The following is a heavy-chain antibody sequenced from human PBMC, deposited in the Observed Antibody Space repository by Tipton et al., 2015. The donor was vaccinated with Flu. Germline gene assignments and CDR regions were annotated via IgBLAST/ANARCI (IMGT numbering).Heavy chain of an antibody. CDR3: ARDRWEYIRGFDS. D-gene: IGHD2/OR15-2a*01. J-gene: IGHJ5*01. Sequence: TLSLTCTVSGGSISSSSYYWGWIRQPPGKGLEWIGTIYYSGSTYYNPSLKSRVTISVDTSKNQFSLKLTSVTAADTAVYYCARDRWEYIRGFDSWGQGTLVTVSP. V-gene: IGHV4-39*07. CDR1: GGSISSSSYY. CDR2: IYYSGST.